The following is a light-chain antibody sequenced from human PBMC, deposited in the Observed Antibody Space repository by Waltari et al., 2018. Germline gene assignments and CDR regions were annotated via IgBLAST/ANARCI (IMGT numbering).Light chain of an antibody. CDR2: SND. CDR3: AAWDDSLNGVL. CDR1: SSNLGSNT. Sequence: QSVLTQPPSASETPGQRVTISCSGRSSNLGSNTVKCFQQRPGTAPTLLIYSNDQRPSGVPDRFSGSKSGTSASLAISVLQSEDEADYYCAAWDDSLNGVLFGGGTKLTVL. V-gene: IGLV1-44*01. J-gene: IGLJ2*01.